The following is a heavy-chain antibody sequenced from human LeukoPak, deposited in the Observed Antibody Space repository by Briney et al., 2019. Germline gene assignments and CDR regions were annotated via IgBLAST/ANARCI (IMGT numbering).Heavy chain of an antibody. D-gene: IGHD6-13*01. V-gene: IGHV4-61*01. CDR1: GGSVSSGSYY. CDR3: ARAIPSSSWYFSRVDY. J-gene: IGHJ4*02. CDR2: IYDSGST. Sequence: SETLSLTCTVSGGSVSSGSYYWSWIRQPPGKGLEWIGYIYDSGSTNYNPSLKSRVTISVDTSKNQFSLKLSSVTAADTAVYYCARAIPSSSWYFSRVDYWGQGTLVTVSS.